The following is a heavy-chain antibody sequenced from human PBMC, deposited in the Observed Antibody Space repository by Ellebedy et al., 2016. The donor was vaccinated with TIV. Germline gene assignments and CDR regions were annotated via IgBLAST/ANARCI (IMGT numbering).Heavy chain of an antibody. CDR2: INGSDGRT. D-gene: IGHD2-15*01. CDR1: GFTFSSYA. J-gene: IGHJ6*02. Sequence: GESLKISCAASGFTFSSYAMGWVRQAPGKGLEWVSTINGSDGRTFYADSVKGRFTISRDNSKNTLYLQMNSLRAEDTAVYYCAKVGCSGGSCYPRRLYYYYGMDVWGQGTTVTVSS. CDR3: AKVGCSGGSCYPRRLYYYYGMDV. V-gene: IGHV3-23*01.